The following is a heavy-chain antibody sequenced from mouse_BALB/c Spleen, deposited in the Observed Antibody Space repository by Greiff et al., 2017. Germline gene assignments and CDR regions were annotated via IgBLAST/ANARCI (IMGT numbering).Heavy chain of an antibody. CDR3: ARWVLRLRYFDV. D-gene: IGHD1-2*01. CDR2: ISYSGST. CDR1: GYSITSDYA. V-gene: IGHV3-2*02. Sequence: VQLKESGPGLVKPSQSLSLTCTVTGYSITSDYAWNWIRQFPGNKLEWMGYISYSGSTSYNPSLKSRISITRDTSKNQFFLQLNSVTTEDTATYYCARWVLRLRYFDVWGAGTTVTVSS. J-gene: IGHJ1*01.